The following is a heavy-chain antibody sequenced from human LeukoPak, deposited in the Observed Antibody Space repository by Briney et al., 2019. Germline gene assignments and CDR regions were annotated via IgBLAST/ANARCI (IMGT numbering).Heavy chain of an antibody. CDR1: EFTFSNYA. Sequence: PGGSLRLSCAASEFTFSNYAMGWVRQAPGKGLEWVAQINQDGSKEYYIDSVKARFSISRDNARNSLSLQMNSLRAEDTAVYYCVRDGGVSGYDLLDYWGQGTLVTVSS. D-gene: IGHD5-12*01. V-gene: IGHV3-7*01. CDR2: INQDGSKE. CDR3: VRDGGVSGYDLLDY. J-gene: IGHJ4*02.